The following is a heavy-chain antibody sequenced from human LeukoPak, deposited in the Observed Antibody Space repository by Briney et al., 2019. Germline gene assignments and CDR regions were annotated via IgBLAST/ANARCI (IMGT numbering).Heavy chain of an antibody. CDR1: RFTFSSYA. V-gene: IGHV3-23*01. D-gene: IGHD3-10*01. CDR3: AKAPYQYASGSPNWFDP. Sequence: GSLRLSCVASRFTFSSYAMNWVRQAPGKGLEWVSGIRGSGHSTYYTDSVKGRFTISRDNFKNTLYLQMNSLRADDTAVYYCAKAPYQYASGSPNWFDPWGQGTLVTVSS. J-gene: IGHJ5*02. CDR2: IRGSGHST.